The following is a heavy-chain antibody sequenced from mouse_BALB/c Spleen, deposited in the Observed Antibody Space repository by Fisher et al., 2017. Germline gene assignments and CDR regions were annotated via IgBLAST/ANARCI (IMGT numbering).Heavy chain of an antibody. V-gene: IGHV1-50*01. J-gene: IGHJ4*01. CDR3: TRSGGYDGYAMDY. D-gene: IGHD2-2*01. Sequence: KFKGKATLTVDTSSSTAYMQLSSLTSEDSAVYYCTRSGGYDGYAMDYWGQGTSVTVSS.